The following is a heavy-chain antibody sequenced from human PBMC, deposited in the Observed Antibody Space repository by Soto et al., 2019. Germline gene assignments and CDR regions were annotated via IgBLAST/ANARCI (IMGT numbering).Heavy chain of an antibody. CDR3: ANDYGDDPLLDAFDI. Sequence: PXXSLKICCKGSGYSFTSYWISWVLQMPGKGLEWMGIIYPGDSDTRYSPSFQGQVTMTRDTSTSTVYMELSSLRSEDTAVYYCANDYGDDPLLDAFDIWGQGTMVTVSS. CDR2: IYPGDSDT. J-gene: IGHJ3*02. D-gene: IGHD4-17*01. CDR1: GYSFTSYW. V-gene: IGHV5-51*01.